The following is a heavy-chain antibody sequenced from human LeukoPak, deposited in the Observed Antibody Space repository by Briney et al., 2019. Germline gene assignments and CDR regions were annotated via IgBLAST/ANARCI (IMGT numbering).Heavy chain of an antibody. J-gene: IGHJ4*02. CDR2: MNPNSGNT. CDR1: GYTFTSYD. V-gene: IGHV1-8*01. D-gene: IGHD3-9*01. Sequence: ASVKVSCKASGYTFTSYDINWVRQATGQGLEWMGWMNPNSGNTGYAQKFQGRVTMTRNTAISTAYMELSSLRSEDTAVYYCARGEKAVAYFDWYTIDYWGQGTLVTVSS. CDR3: ARGEKAVAYFDWYTIDY.